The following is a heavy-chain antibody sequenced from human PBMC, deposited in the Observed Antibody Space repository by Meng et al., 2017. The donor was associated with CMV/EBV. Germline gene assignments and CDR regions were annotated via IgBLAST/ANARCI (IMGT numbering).Heavy chain of an antibody. CDR2: ISGSGGST. CDR3: AHHSYSSSFVPPHDY. D-gene: IGHD6-13*01. CDR1: GFTFSSYA. V-gene: IGHV3-23*01. J-gene: IGHJ4*02. Sequence: GESLKTSCAASGFTFSSYAMSWVRQAPGKGLEWVSAISGSGGSTYYADSVKGRFTISRDNSKNTLYLQMNSLRAEDTAVYYCAHHSYSSSFVPPHDYWGQGTLVTVSS.